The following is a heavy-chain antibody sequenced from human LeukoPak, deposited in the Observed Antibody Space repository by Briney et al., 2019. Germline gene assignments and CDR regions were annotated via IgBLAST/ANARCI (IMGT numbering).Heavy chain of an antibody. V-gene: IGHV3-66*01. CDR2: IYSGGST. D-gene: IGHD2-2*01. J-gene: IGHJ3*02. CDR1: GFTFSTYE. Sequence: GGSLRLSCAASGFTFSTYEMHWVRQAPGKGLEWVSVIYSGGSTYYADSVKGRFTISRDNSKNTLYLQMNSLRAEDTAVYYCARDGSSDAFDIWGQGTMVTVSS. CDR3: ARDGSSDAFDI.